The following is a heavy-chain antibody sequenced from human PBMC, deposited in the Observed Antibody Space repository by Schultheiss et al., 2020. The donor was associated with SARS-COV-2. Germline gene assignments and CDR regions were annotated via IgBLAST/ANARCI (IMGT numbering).Heavy chain of an antibody. Sequence: GSLRLSCTVSGGSVNSGNSYWSWIRQPPGKGLEWIGYIHYTGSTYYNPSLRSRVTISVDTSKNQFSLKLSSVTAADTAVYYCARRTGAAVADSIDYWGQGTLVTVSS. CDR2: IHYTGST. D-gene: IGHD6-19*01. CDR3: ARRTGAAVADSIDY. J-gene: IGHJ4*02. CDR1: GGSVNSGNSY. V-gene: IGHV4-61*01.